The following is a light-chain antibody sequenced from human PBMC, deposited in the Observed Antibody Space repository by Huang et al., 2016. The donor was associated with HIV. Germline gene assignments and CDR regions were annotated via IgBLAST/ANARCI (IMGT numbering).Light chain of an antibody. J-gene: IGKJ1*01. Sequence: EIMMTQSPGTLSVSPGERATLSCRASQSVNDNLAWYPQKPGQSPRLRSYGASTRASGIQARFSGSGSGTEFNITISSLQSEDFGIYYCQQYDKWPPWTFGQGTTVEIK. CDR1: QSVNDN. CDR2: GAS. V-gene: IGKV3-15*01. CDR3: QQYDKWPPWT.